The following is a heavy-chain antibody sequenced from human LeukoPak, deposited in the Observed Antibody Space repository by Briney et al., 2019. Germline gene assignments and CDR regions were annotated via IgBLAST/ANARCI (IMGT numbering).Heavy chain of an antibody. Sequence: SVKVSCKASGYTFTSYDINWVRQATGQGLEWMGWMNPNSGNTGYAQKFQGRVTMTRNTSISTAYMELSSLRSEDTAVYYCARGPFYYDSSGYGYYCYYMDVWGKGTTVTVSS. CDR1: GYTFTSYD. CDR3: ARGPFYYDSSGYGYYCYYMDV. CDR2: MNPNSGNT. V-gene: IGHV1-8*01. D-gene: IGHD3-22*01. J-gene: IGHJ6*03.